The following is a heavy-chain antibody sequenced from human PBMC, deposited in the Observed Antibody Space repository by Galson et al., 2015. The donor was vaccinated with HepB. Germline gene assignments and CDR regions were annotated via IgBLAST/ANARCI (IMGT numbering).Heavy chain of an antibody. CDR3: AKGDYYDSSGASFDY. Sequence: SLRLSCAASGFTFSSYAMSWVRQAPGKGLEWVSAISGSGGSTYYADSVKGRFTISRDNSKNTLYLQMNSLRAEDTAVYYCAKGDYYDSSGASFDYWGQGTLVTVSS. J-gene: IGHJ4*02. CDR1: GFTFSSYA. V-gene: IGHV3-23*01. CDR2: ISGSGGST. D-gene: IGHD3-22*01.